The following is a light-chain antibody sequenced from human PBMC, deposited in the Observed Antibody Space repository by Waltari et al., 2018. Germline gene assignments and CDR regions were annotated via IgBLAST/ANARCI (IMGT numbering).Light chain of an antibody. CDR1: QSLVYSDGNIY. J-gene: IGKJ2*01. CDR2: KIS. V-gene: IGKV2-30*01. CDR3: MQRLEFPYT. Sequence: VVLTQSPLSLPVTLGQPASISCSSSQSLVYSDGNIYLNWFHQRPGQSPRRLIYKISNRDSGVPDRFSGSGSGSNFSLQISRVEADDVGVYYCMQRLEFPYTFGRGT.